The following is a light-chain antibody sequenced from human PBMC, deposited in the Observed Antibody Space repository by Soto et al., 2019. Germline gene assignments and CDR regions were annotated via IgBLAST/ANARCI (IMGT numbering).Light chain of an antibody. V-gene: IGKV3-20*01. J-gene: IGKJ4*01. CDR2: DAS. CDR3: QQYGSSPKLT. CDR1: QSVSSSY. Sequence: EIVLTQSPGTLSLSPGERATLSCRASQSVSSSYLAWYQQKPGQAPRLLIYDASTRATGIPDRFSGSGSGTDVTLPISRLEPEDFAVYYCQQYGSSPKLTFGGGTKVEIK.